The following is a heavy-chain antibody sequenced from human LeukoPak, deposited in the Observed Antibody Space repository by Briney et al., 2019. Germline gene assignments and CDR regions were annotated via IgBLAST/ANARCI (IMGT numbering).Heavy chain of an antibody. CDR2: IKQDGSEK. CDR1: GFTFSSYW. J-gene: IGHJ4*02. CDR3: ARDLVVVPAGNDY. Sequence: GGSLRLSCAASGFTFSSYWMSWVRQAPGKGLEWVANIKQDGSEKYYVDSVKGRFTISRDNAKNSLYLQMNSLRAEDTAVYYCARDLVVVPAGNDYWGQGTLVTVSS. D-gene: IGHD2-2*01. V-gene: IGHV3-7*01.